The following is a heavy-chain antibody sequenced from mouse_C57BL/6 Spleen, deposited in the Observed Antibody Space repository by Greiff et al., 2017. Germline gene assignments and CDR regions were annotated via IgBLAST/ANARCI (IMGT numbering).Heavy chain of an antibody. CDR1: GFSLTSYG. CDR3: ARKRGYYGSSPYAMDY. CDR2: IWSGGST. Sequence: VQLQESGPGLVQPSQSLSITCTVSGFSLTSYGVHWVRQSPGKGLEWLGVIWSGGSTDYNAAFISRLSISKDNSKSQVFFKMNSLQADDTAIYYCARKRGYYGSSPYAMDYWGQGTSVTVSS. V-gene: IGHV2-2*01. D-gene: IGHD1-1*01. J-gene: IGHJ4*01.